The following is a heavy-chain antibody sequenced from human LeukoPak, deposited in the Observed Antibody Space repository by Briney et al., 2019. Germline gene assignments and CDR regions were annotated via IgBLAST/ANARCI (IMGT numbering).Heavy chain of an antibody. CDR3: ARHTRYCSSTSCYLASGFDY. CDR1: GYSFISYW. V-gene: IGHV5-51*01. J-gene: IGHJ4*02. D-gene: IGHD2-2*01. Sequence: AESLKISCKGSGYSFISYWIGWVRQMPGKGLEWMGIIYPGDSDTRSSPSFQGQVTISADKSISTAYLQWSSLTASDTAMYYCARHTRYCSSTSCYLASGFDYWGQGTLVTVSS. CDR2: IYPGDSDT.